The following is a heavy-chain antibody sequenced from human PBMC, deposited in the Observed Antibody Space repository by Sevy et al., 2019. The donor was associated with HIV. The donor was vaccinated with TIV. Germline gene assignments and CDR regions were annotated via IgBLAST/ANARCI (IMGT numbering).Heavy chain of an antibody. D-gene: IGHD2-2*01. CDR1: GFAFSSSW. CDR3: ARLCTGFIYYYYYGMDV. J-gene: IGHJ6*02. Sequence: GGSLRLSCAASGFAFSSSWMTWVRQAQGKGLEWVANIKQDGSEKYYVDFLKGRFTISRDNAKNSLYLQMNSLRAEDTAVYYCARLCTGFIYYYYYGMDVWGQGTTVTVSS. V-gene: IGHV3-7*01. CDR2: IKQDGSEK.